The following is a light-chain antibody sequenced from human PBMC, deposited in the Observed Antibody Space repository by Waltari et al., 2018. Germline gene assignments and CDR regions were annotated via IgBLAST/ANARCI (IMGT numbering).Light chain of an antibody. J-gene: IGKJ1*01. Sequence: DIQITQSPSSLSASVGDRVTIPCWASQRISNYLNWYQQKPGKAPKLLIYAASSLQSGVPSRFSGSGSGTDFTLTISSLQPEDFATYYCQQSYSTPPTFGQGTKVEIK. V-gene: IGKV1-39*01. CDR3: QQSYSTPPT. CDR1: QRISNY. CDR2: AAS.